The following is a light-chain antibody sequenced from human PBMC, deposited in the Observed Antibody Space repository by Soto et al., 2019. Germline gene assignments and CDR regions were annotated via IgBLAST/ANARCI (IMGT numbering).Light chain of an antibody. V-gene: IGKV3-20*01. CDR2: GAA. J-gene: IGKJ1*01. CDR3: RHYGSSPGT. Sequence: EIVLTQSPGTLSLSPGERATLSCRAGQSVSSNYLACYQQKPGQAPRRLIYGAASRATGIPDRMIGSGAGRAFTLPISRLEHEDVVVDYCRHYGSSPGTFGQGTKVDI. CDR1: QSVSSNY.